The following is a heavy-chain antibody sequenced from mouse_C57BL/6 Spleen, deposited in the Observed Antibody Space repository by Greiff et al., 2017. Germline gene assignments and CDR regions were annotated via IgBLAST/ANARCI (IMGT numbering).Heavy chain of an antibody. Sequence: VQLKESGAELVRPGASVTLSCTASGFNIKDDYMHWVKQRPEQGLGWIGWIDPENGDTEYASKFQGKATITADTSSNTAYLHLSSLTSEDTAVYYGTGRFAYWGQGTLVTVAA. CDR2: IDPENGDT. CDR1: GFNIKDDY. V-gene: IGHV14-4*01. CDR3: TGRFAY. J-gene: IGHJ3*01.